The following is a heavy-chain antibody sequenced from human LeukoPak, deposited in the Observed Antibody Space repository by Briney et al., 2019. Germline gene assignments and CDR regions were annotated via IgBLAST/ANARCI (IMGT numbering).Heavy chain of an antibody. V-gene: IGHV4-61*05. CDR3: ASFGAVVDY. Sequence: PSETLSLTCTVSGGSISSSSSYWGWIRQPPGTGLEWIGYIYYSGSTNYNPSLKSRVTISVDTSKNQFSLKLSSVTAADTAVYYCASFGAVVDYWGQGTLVTVSS. J-gene: IGHJ4*02. CDR1: GGSISSSSSY. CDR2: IYYSGST. D-gene: IGHD3-10*01.